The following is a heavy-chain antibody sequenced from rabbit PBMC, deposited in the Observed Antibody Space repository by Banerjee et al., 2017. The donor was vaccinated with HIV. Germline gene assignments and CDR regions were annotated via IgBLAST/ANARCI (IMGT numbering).Heavy chain of an antibody. CDR3: ARGGYYSSGWGDYGMDL. Sequence: QEQLKESGGGLVQPGESLKFSCKVSGFSLSSCYMSWVRQAPGKGLEWIGYIDPVFGSIHYASWVNGRFTISKTSSTTVTLQMTSLTAADTATYFCARGGYYSSGWGDYGMDLWGQGTLVTVS. V-gene: IGHV1S45*01. J-gene: IGHJ6*01. D-gene: IGHD4-1*01. CDR2: IDPVFGSI. CDR1: GFSLSSCYM.